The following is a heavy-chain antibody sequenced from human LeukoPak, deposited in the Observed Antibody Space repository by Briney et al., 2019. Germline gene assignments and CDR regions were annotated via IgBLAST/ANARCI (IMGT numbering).Heavy chain of an antibody. D-gene: IGHD3-10*01. J-gene: IGHJ4*02. CDR1: EYTFNGYY. CDR2: INADSGDT. CDR3: ARENSGSGTFDY. V-gene: IGHV1-2*02. Sequence: ASVKVSCEVSEYTFNGYYIHWVRQPPGKGLEYMGCINADSGDTKCAQRLRGRVTMTRDTSINTAYMELSSLTSDDTAVYYCARENSGSGTFDYWGQGTLVTVSS.